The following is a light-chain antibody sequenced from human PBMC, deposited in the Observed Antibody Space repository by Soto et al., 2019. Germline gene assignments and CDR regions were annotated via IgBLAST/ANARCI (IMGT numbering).Light chain of an antibody. V-gene: IGLV1-51*01. J-gene: IGLJ2*01. CDR3: GTWDSSLSTGL. Sequence: SVLTQPPSVSAAPGQKATISCSGSTFNIGNNFVSWYQQLPGTAPKLLIYDNNKRPSGIPDRFSGSKSGTSATLGITGLQTGDEADYYCGTWDSSLSTGLFGGGTKVTVL. CDR2: DNN. CDR1: TFNIGNNF.